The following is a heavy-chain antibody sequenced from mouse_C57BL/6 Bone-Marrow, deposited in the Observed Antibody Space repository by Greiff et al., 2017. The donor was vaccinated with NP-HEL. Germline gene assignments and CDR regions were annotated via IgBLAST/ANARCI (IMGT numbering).Heavy chain of an antibody. CDR2: INPSSGYT. CDR1: GYTFTSYT. V-gene: IGHV1-4*01. D-gene: IGHD1-1*01. CDR3: ARDYYGSSFPDWYFDV. Sequence: VKLVESGAELARPGASVKMSCKASGYTFTSYTMHWVKQRPGQGLEWIGYINPSSGYTKYNQKFKDKATLTADKSSSTAYMQLSSLTSEDSAVYYCARDYYGSSFPDWYFDVWGTGTTVTVSS. J-gene: IGHJ1*03.